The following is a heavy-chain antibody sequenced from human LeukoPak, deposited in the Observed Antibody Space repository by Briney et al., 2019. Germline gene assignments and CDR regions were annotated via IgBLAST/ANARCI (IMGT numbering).Heavy chain of an antibody. J-gene: IGHJ6*03. V-gene: IGHV3-53*01. CDR1: GFTVSSNY. CDR3: ARDPGRWLQFSYYYYMDV. Sequence: GGSLRLSCAASGFTVSSNYMSWVRQAPGKGLEWVSIIYSGGSTYCADSVKGRFTISRDNAKNSLYLQMNSLRAEDTAVYYCARDPGRWLQFSYYYYMDVWGKGTTVTVSS. D-gene: IGHD5-24*01. CDR2: IYSGGST.